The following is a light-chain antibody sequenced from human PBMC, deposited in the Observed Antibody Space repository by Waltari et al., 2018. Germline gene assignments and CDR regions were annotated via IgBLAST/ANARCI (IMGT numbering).Light chain of an antibody. CDR3: SSYTTRSILL. Sequence: QAAPTPPVPVSGSPGQAITIPCTGTSSAVDGYNYVAWYQHHPNKAPNVIIYDVANRPFGVSNRFSGSKSGSTASLTISGLQTEDEAYYYCSSYTTRSILLFGGGTKVTVL. CDR2: DVA. J-gene: IGLJ2*01. CDR1: SSAVDGYNY. V-gene: IGLV2-14*03.